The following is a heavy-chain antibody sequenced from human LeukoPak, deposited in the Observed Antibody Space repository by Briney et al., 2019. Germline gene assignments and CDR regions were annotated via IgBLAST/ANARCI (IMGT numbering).Heavy chain of an antibody. CDR3: ARRRGAQQLVSDY. Sequence: GSLRLSCAASGFTFSSYTMSWVRQAPGKGLEWVSAISGSGGSTYYADSVKGRFTISRDNAKNSLYLQMNSLRAEDTAVYYCARRRGAQQLVSDYWGQGTLVTVSS. J-gene: IGHJ4*02. V-gene: IGHV3-23*01. D-gene: IGHD6-13*01. CDR1: GFTFSSYT. CDR2: ISGSGGST.